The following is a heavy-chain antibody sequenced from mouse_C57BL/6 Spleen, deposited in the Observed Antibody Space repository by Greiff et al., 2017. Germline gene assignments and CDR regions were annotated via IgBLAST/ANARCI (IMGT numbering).Heavy chain of an antibody. V-gene: IGHV1-55*01. Sequence: VQLQQPGAELVKPGASVKMSCKASGYTFTSYWITWVKQRPGQGLEWIGDIYPGSGSTNYNEKFKSKATLTVDTTSSTAYMQLSSLTSGDSAVDYGANGYSNDVDSYWGQGTTLTVSS. D-gene: IGHD2-12*01. CDR3: ANGYSNDVDSY. CDR1: GYTFTSYW. CDR2: IYPGSGST. J-gene: IGHJ2*01.